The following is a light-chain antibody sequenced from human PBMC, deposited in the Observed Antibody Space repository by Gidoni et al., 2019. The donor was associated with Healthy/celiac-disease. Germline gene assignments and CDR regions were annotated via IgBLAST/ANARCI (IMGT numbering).Light chain of an antibody. V-gene: IGLV2-14*01. Sequence: QSALTQPASVSGSPGQSITISSTGPSSDVGGYNYVSWYQQHPGKAPKRMIYDVSKRPPGVSNRFSGSKSGNTASLTISGLQAEDEADYYCSSYTSSSTLCVFGTGTKVTVL. CDR2: DVS. CDR1: SSDVGGYNY. J-gene: IGLJ1*01. CDR3: SSYTSSSTLCV.